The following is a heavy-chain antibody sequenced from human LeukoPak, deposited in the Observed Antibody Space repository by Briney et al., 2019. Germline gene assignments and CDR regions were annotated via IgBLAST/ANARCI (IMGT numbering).Heavy chain of an antibody. CDR3: ARDRYYDATGQVDY. CDR2: ISAYNGNT. J-gene: IGHJ4*02. D-gene: IGHD3-22*01. V-gene: IGHV1-18*01. Sequence: ASVKVACKASGYTFTSYGIFWVRQAPEQGLEWMGWISAYNGNTNYAQKLQGRVTTTTDTSTSTAYMELRSLRSDDTAVYYCARDRYYDATGQVDYWGQGTLVTVSS. CDR1: GYTFTSYG.